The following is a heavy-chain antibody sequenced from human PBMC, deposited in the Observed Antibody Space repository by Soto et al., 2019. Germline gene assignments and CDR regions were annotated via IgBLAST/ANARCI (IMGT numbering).Heavy chain of an antibody. D-gene: IGHD2-2*02. CDR3: ARQPGYCSSTSCYRMSPQYYYYYYMDV. J-gene: IGHJ6*03. Sequence: SETLSLTCTVSGGSISSSSYYWGWIRQPPGKGLEWIGSIYYSGSTYYNPSLKSRVTISVDTSKNQFSLKLSSVTAADTAVYYCARQPGYCSSTSCYRMSPQYYYYYYMDVWGKGTTVTVSS. V-gene: IGHV4-39*01. CDR1: GGSISSSSYY. CDR2: IYYSGST.